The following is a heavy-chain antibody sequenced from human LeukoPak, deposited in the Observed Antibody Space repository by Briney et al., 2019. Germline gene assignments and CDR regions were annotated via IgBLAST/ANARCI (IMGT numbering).Heavy chain of an antibody. CDR1: GFTFSSYA. V-gene: IGHV3-30-3*02. CDR2: ISYDGNNQ. Sequence: GRSLRLSCAASGFTFSSYAWHWVRQAPGKGLEWVAVISYDGNNQYYADSVMGRFTISRDISKNTLFLHMNSLRTEDTAVYYCASLGDYPDYWGQGTLVTVSS. CDR3: ASLGDYPDY. J-gene: IGHJ4*02.